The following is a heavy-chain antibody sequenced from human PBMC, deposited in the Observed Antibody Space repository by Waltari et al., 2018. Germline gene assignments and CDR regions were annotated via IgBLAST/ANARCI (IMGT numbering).Heavy chain of an antibody. D-gene: IGHD2-15*01. CDR1: GDSISSTSYY. Sequence: QLHLQESGPGLVKPSETLSLTCSVSGDSISSTSYYWGWIRQPPGKGLEWIESFVYNANTYYTPSLKSRVSISVDTSKNHFSLQLMSVTAADTAIYYCARPGRVGGGSLMALDYWGQGTLVTVSS. J-gene: IGHJ4*02. CDR2: FVYNANT. V-gene: IGHV4-39*02. CDR3: ARPGRVGGGSLMALDY.